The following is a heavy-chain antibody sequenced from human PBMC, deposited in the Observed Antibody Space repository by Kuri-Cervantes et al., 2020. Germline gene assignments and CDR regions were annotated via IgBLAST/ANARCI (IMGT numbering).Heavy chain of an antibody. CDR3: ARAPTYYYDSSGSQENAFDI. Sequence: GESLKISCAASWFTLSSYAMSWVRQAPGKGLEWVSVIYSGGSTYYADSVKGRFTISRDNSKNTLYLQMNSLRADDTAVYYCARAPTYYYDSSGSQENAFDIWGQGTMVTVSS. D-gene: IGHD3-22*01. J-gene: IGHJ3*02. V-gene: IGHV3-53*01. CDR1: WFTLSSYA. CDR2: IYSGGST.